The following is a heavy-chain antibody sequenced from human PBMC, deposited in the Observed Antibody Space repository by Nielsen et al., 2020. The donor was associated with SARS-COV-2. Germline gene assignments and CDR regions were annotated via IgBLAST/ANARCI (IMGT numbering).Heavy chain of an antibody. V-gene: IGHV1-2*06. D-gene: IGHD3-9*01. CDR2: INPNSGGT. Sequence: ASVKVSCKASGYTFTGYYMHWVRQAPGQGLEWMGRINPNSGGTNYAQKFQGRVTMTRDTSISTAYMELSRLRSDDTAVYYCARLSRIRRDYDILTGSSGEDAFDIWGQGTMVTVSS. J-gene: IGHJ3*02. CDR3: ARLSRIRRDYDILTGSSGEDAFDI. CDR1: GYTFTGYY.